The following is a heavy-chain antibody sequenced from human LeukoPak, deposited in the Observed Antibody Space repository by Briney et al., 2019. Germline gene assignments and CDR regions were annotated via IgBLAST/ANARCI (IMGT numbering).Heavy chain of an antibody. CDR1: GFTFSKNA. CDR3: ARGVDVWGNYRQYYFDY. CDR2: ITSNGSAT. V-gene: IGHV3-23*01. J-gene: IGHJ4*02. D-gene: IGHD3-16*02. Sequence: PGGSLRLSCAASGFTFSKNAMSWVRQAPGKGLEWVSSITSNGSATCYADSVKGRFTISRDNSKNTLYLQMNGLRAEDTAVYYCARGVDVWGNYRQYYFDYWGQETLVTVSS.